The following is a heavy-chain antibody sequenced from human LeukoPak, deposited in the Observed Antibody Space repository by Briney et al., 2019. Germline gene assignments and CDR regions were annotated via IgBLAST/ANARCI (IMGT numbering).Heavy chain of an antibody. Sequence: GGSLRLSCVASGFTISSYSMNWVRQAPGKGLEWVSSISENSKDIFYVDSVKGRFTISRDNAKNSLYLQMNSLRADDTAVYYCAREVGEAFDIWGQGTMVTVSS. CDR1: GFTISSYS. CDR3: AREVGEAFDI. J-gene: IGHJ3*02. CDR2: ISENSKDI. V-gene: IGHV3-21*01.